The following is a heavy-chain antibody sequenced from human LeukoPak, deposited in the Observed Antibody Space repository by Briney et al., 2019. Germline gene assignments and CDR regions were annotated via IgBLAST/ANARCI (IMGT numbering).Heavy chain of an antibody. D-gene: IGHD3-22*01. CDR1: GGTFSRFT. J-gene: IGHJ4*02. CDR3: AREWGLESSGYYYAC. V-gene: IGHV1-69*13. Sequence: ASVKVSCKASGGTFSRFTISWVRQAPGQGFEWMGGITPIFGTANFAQKFKGRVSITADESTSTALMELSSLRSEDTAVYYCAREWGLESSGYYYACWGQGTLVTVSS. CDR2: ITPIFGTA.